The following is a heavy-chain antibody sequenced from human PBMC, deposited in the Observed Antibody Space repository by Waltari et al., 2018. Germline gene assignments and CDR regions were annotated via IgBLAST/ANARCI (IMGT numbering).Heavy chain of an antibody. CDR3: AREVTKVELGRRLPHFFDS. CDR1: GDSITRNSFY. CDR2: FYSSEYI. D-gene: IGHD7-27*01. Sequence: QVQLQESGPGLVKPSQTLSLTCTVSGDSITRNSFYSNWVRQPAGKGLEWIGRFYSSEYINYNPSLKSRVTISRDTSKKQFFLKLTSVTAADTAFYYCAREVTKVELGRRLPHFFDSWGQGTLVTVSS. V-gene: IGHV4-61*02. J-gene: IGHJ4*02.